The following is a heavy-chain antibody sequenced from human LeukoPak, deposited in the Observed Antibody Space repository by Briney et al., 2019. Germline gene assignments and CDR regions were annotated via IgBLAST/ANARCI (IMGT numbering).Heavy chain of an antibody. V-gene: IGHV3-23*01. CDR2: LRGDGET. J-gene: IGHJ4*02. Sequence: GGSLRLSCVASGFIFRDYAMSWVRQTPAGGLEWVSSLRGDGETYYTDSVKGRFTLSRDHSRNTVYLQLSNLRVEDTAVYYCAKASWVSSADAVLWGQGTLVTVS. D-gene: IGHD3-16*01. CDR1: GFIFRDYA. CDR3: AKASWVSSADAVL.